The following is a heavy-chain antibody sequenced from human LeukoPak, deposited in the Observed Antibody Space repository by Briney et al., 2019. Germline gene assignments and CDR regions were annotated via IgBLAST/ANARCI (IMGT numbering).Heavy chain of an antibody. CDR1: GYTFTGYY. CDR2: INPNSGGT. V-gene: IGHV1-2*02. J-gene: IGHJ5*02. D-gene: IGHD3-22*01. Sequence: GASVKVSCKASGYTFTGYYMHWVRQAPGQGLEWMGWINPNSGGTNYAQKFQGRVTMTRDTSISTAYMELSRLRSDDTAVYYCARDSGYDSSGYGVGWFDPWGQGTLVTVSS. CDR3: ARDSGYDSSGYGVGWFDP.